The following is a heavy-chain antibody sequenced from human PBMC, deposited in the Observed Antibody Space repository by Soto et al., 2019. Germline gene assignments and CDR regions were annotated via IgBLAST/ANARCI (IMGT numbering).Heavy chain of an antibody. V-gene: IGHV3-30*03. J-gene: IGHJ4*02. CDR3: ASSILDFWSGYCIWGGFDY. CDR2: ISYDGSNK. Sequence: GGALRLSCAASGFTFSTYRMHWVRQAPGTGLEWVAVISYDGSNKYYADSVKGRFTISRDNSKNTLYLQMNSLRAEDTCVYYSASSILDFWSGYCIWGGFDYWGQGTLVTVS. D-gene: IGHD3-3*01. CDR1: GFTFSTYR.